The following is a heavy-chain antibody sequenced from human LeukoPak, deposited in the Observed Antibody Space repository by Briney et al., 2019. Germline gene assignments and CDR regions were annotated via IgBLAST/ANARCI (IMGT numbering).Heavy chain of an antibody. CDR3: ARRSDWQYAMDV. CDR2: IYTGGTT. D-gene: IGHD3/OR15-3a*01. J-gene: IGHJ6*02. Sequence: GGSLRLSCAASGFTFSSYSMNWVRQAPGKGLEWVSVIYTGGTTYYADSVKGRFTISRDNSKNTLYLQMNSLRAEDTAVYYCARRSDWQYAMDVWGQGTTVTVSS. CDR1: GFTFSSYS. V-gene: IGHV3-66*01.